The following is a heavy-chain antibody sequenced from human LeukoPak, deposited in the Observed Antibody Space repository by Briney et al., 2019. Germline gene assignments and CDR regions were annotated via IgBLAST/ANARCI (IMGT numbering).Heavy chain of an antibody. V-gene: IGHV4-30-2*02. CDR3: ARTDTAHYYGMDV. Sequence: SQTLSLTCAVSGGSISSGGYYWSWIRQPPGKGLEWIGYIYHSGSTYYNPSLKSRVTISVDTSKNQFSLKLSSVTAADTAVYYCARTDTAHYYGMDVWGQGTTVTVSS. D-gene: IGHD5-18*01. CDR2: IYHSGST. CDR1: GGSISSGGYY. J-gene: IGHJ6*02.